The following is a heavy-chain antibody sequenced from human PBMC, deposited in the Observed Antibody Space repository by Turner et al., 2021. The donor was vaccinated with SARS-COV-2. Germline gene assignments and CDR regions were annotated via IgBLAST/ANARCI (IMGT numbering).Heavy chain of an antibody. CDR3: ARGVTVAGITPFGY. CDR1: GFPFSSYW. D-gene: IGHD6-19*01. Sequence: EVQLVESGGGLVQPGGSLRLSCAASGFPFSSYWMHWVRQAPGKGLVWVSRINSDGSSTSYADSVKGRFTVSRDNAKNTLYLQMNSLRAEDTAVYYCARGVTVAGITPFGYWGQGTLVTVSS. CDR2: INSDGSST. J-gene: IGHJ4*02. V-gene: IGHV3-74*01.